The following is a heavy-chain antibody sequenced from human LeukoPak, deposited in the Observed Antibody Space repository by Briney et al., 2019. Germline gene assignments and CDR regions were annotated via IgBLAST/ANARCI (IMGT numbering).Heavy chain of an antibody. Sequence: SETLSLTCAVYGGSFSGYYWSWIRQPPGKWLEWIGEINHSGSTNYNPSLKSRVTISVDTSKNQFSLKLSSVTAADTAVYYCARKSNYVWGSYRYGDFDYWGQGTLVTVSS. J-gene: IGHJ4*02. CDR2: INHSGST. V-gene: IGHV4-34*01. D-gene: IGHD3-16*02. CDR3: ARKSNYVWGSYRYGDFDY. CDR1: GGSFSGYY.